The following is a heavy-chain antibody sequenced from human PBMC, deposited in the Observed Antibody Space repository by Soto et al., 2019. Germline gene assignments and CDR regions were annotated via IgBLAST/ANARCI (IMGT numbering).Heavy chain of an antibody. V-gene: IGHV3-74*01. J-gene: IGHJ4*02. CDR3: VRTSLVVAAATREDY. CDR2: INSDGSST. CDR1: GFTFSSYW. D-gene: IGHD2-15*01. Sequence: EVQLVESGGGLVQPGESLRLSCAASGFTFSSYWMHWVRQAPGKGLVWVSRINSDGSSTSYAGSVKGRFTISRDNAKNTVYLQMNSLRAEDTAVYYCVRTSLVVAAATREDYCGQGTLVTVSS.